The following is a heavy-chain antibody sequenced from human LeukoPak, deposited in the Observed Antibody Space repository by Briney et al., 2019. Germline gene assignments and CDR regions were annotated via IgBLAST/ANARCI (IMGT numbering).Heavy chain of an antibody. J-gene: IGHJ5*02. D-gene: IGHD3-22*01. Sequence: ASVKVSCKASGYTFTSYGISWVRQAPGQGLEWMGWISAYNGNTNYAQKLQGRVTMTTDTSTSTAYMELRSLRSDDTAVYYCARDRYYYDSSGYSADYNWFDPWGQGTLVTVSS. V-gene: IGHV1-18*01. CDR3: ARDRYYYDSSGYSADYNWFDP. CDR2: ISAYNGNT. CDR1: GYTFTSYG.